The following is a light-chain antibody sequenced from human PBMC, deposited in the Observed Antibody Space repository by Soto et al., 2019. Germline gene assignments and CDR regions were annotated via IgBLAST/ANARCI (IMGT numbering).Light chain of an antibody. V-gene: IGKV1-9*01. Sequence: DIQMTQSPSSLSASVGDRVTITCRASQSISSYLAWYQQKPGKALKLLIYAASTLQSGVPSRFSGSGSGTDFTLTISCLQSEDFATYYCQQYYSYPYTFGQGTKLEIK. CDR1: QSISSY. CDR3: QQYYSYPYT. J-gene: IGKJ2*01. CDR2: AAS.